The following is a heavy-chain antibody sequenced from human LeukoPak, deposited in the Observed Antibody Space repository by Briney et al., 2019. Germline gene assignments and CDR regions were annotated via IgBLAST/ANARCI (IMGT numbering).Heavy chain of an antibody. CDR1: GYTFTSYG. D-gene: IGHD2-15*01. V-gene: IGHV1-18*04. J-gene: IGHJ4*02. Sequence: GASVKVSCTASGYTFTSYGISWVRQAPGQGLKSRGWISAYNGNTNYAQKLQGRVTMTTDTSTSTAYMELRSLRSDDTAVYYCARIPFGYCSGGSCYSGVDYWGQGTLVTVSS. CDR2: ISAYNGNT. CDR3: ARIPFGYCSGGSCYSGVDY.